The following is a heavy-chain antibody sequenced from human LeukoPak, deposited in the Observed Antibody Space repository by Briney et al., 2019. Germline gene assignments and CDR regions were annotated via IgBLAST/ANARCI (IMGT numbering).Heavy chain of an antibody. D-gene: IGHD2-2*01. J-gene: IGHJ4*02. CDR3: ARDIVVPAASGRYFDY. V-gene: IGHV1-18*01. CDR1: GYTFTSYG. Sequence: ASVKVSCKASGYTFTSYGISWVRQAPGQGLEWMGRISAYNGNTNYAQKLQGRVTMTTDTSTSTAYMELRSLRSDDTAVYYCARDIVVPAASGRYFDYWGQGALITVSS. CDR2: ISAYNGNT.